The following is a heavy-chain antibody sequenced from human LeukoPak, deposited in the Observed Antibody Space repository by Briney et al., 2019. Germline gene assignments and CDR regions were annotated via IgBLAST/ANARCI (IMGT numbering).Heavy chain of an antibody. V-gene: IGHV1-18*01. CDR3: ARAGRTNRIAAARYYYGMDV. D-gene: IGHD6-13*01. CDR2: ISAYNGNT. J-gene: IGHJ6*02. Sequence: ASVKVSCKASGYTFTSYGISWVRQAPGQGLEWMGWISAYNGNTNYAQKLQGRVTMTPDTSTSTAYMELRSLRSDDTAVYYCARAGRTNRIAAARYYYGMDVWGQGTTVTVS. CDR1: GYTFTSYG.